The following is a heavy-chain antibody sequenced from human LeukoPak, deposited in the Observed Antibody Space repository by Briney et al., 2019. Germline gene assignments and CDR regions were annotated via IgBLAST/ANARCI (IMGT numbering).Heavy chain of an antibody. D-gene: IGHD5-18*01. CDR1: GGSISSGGYS. CDR3: ARGGYSYPYYYYMDV. J-gene: IGHJ6*03. CDR2: IYYSGST. Sequence: PSETLSLTCAVSGGSISSGGYSWSWIRQPPGKGLAWIGYIYYSGSTYYNPSLKSRVTISVDTSKNQFSLKLSSVTAADTAVYYCARGGYSYPYYYYMDVWGKGTTVTVSS. V-gene: IGHV4-30-4*07.